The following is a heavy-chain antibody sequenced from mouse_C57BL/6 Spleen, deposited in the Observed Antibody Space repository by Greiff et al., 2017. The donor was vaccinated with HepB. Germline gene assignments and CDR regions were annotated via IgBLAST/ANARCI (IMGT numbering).Heavy chain of an antibody. CDR1: GFTFSSYT. CDR2: ISGGGGNT. D-gene: IGHD1-1*01. Sequence: EVHLVESGGGLVKPGGSLKLSCAASGFTFSSYTMSWVRQTPEKRLEWVATISGGGGNTYYPDSVKGRFTISRDNAKNTLYLQMSSLRSEDTALYYCARPPIDYGSSRYWYFDVWGTGTTVTVSS. CDR3: ARPPIDYGSSRYWYFDV. J-gene: IGHJ1*03. V-gene: IGHV5-9*01.